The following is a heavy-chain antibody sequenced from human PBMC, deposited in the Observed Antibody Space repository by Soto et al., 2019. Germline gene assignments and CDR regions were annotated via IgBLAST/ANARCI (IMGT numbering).Heavy chain of an antibody. D-gene: IGHD3-16*02. V-gene: IGHV3-48*03. J-gene: IGHJ4*02. CDR1: GFTFSSYE. Sequence: SLRLSCAASGFTFSSYEMNWVRQAPGKGLEWISYITSSGSTTYYADSVKGRFTISRDNAKNSLYLQMNSLRADDTAVYYCARGNSPVNVYWGQGTLVTVAS. CDR3: ARGNSPVNVY. CDR2: ITSSGSTT.